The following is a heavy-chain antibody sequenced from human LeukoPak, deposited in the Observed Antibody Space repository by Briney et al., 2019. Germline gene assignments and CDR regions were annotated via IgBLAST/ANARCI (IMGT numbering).Heavy chain of an antibody. J-gene: IGHJ4*02. CDR3: ARGFGSGSYSDY. V-gene: IGHV3-74*01. CDR2: VNSDGSST. D-gene: IGHD3-10*01. CDR1: GFTFSSYW. Sequence: GGSLRLSCGASGFTFSSYWMHWVRQAPGKGLVWVSRVNSDGSSTSYADSVKGRFTISRDNAKNTVYLQMNSLRAEDTAVYYCARGFGSGSYSDYRGQGTLVTVSS.